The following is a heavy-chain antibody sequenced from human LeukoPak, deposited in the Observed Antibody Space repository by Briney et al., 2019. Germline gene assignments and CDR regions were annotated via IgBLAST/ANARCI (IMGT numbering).Heavy chain of an antibody. CDR3: AKEVALTPGHKFDP. CDR2: ISGTDGTT. V-gene: IGHV3-23*01. Sequence: GGSLRLSCAAAGFTFSNYPMSWVRQAPGKRLEWVSVISGTDGTTFYADSVKGRFTISRDNSKNTLSLQMNSLRVDDTAVYYCAKEVALTPGHKFDPWGQGTLVTVSS. CDR1: GFTFSNYP. J-gene: IGHJ5*02. D-gene: IGHD1-14*01.